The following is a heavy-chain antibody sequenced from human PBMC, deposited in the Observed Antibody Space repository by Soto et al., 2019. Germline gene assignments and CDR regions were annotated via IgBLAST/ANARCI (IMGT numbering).Heavy chain of an antibody. CDR3: ARDPIQNYCSGGTCYYYYNMDL. J-gene: IGHJ6*03. CDR1: GGSISSYY. D-gene: IGHD2-15*01. V-gene: IGHV4-59*01. Sequence: QVQLQESGPGLVKPSETLSLTCTVSGGSISSYYWSWIRQPPGKGLEWIGYIYYRGSTNYNPSLKSRVTISVDTSKNQISLKLSSVTAADTAVYYCARDPIQNYCSGGTCYYYYNMDLWGKGTTVTVSS. CDR2: IYYRGST.